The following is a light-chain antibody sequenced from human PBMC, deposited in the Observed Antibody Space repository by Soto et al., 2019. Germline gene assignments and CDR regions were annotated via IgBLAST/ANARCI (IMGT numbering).Light chain of an antibody. CDR3: QKFNTAPLT. V-gene: IGKV1-27*01. J-gene: IGKJ5*01. Sequence: DIQMTQSPSSLSASVGDRVTITCRASQDISVYLAWDQQKQGKVPKLLIYSASTLQSGVPSRFSSSESGTDFTLTISSLQPEDVATYYCQKFNTAPLTFGQGTRLEIK. CDR1: QDISVY. CDR2: SAS.